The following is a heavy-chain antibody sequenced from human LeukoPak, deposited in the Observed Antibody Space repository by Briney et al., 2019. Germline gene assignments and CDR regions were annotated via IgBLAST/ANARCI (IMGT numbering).Heavy chain of an antibody. D-gene: IGHD3-10*01. Sequence: PGGSLRLSCTASGFTFNTYEMNWVRQAPGKGPEWVSYISSSGRTIYYADSLKGRFTISRENAKNTVYLEMNSLRVDDTALCYCARDGRAGSGSYPEAFDIWGQGTMVTVSS. V-gene: IGHV3-48*03. J-gene: IGHJ3*02. CDR3: ARDGRAGSGSYPEAFDI. CDR1: GFTFNTYE. CDR2: ISSSGRTI.